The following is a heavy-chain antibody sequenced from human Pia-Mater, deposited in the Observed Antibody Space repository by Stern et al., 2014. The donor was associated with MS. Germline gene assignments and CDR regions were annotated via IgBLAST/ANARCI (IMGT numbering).Heavy chain of an antibody. CDR1: GFPFDTYT. CDR2: ISTESSYI. D-gene: IGHD6-25*01. CDR3: ARRAGGLIAAGSLGY. J-gene: IGHJ4*02. Sequence: EVQLEESGGRLVKPGESLTLSRAASGFPFDTYTMHWVRQSPGRGLEWISSISTESSYINYADSVKGRFTISRDNANNSLYLQMNSLRPEDTAVYYCARRAGGLIAAGSLGYWGQGILVTVSS. V-gene: IGHV3-21*01.